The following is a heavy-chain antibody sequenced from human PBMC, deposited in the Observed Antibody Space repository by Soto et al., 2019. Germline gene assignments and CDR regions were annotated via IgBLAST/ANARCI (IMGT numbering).Heavy chain of an antibody. D-gene: IGHD2-2*01. J-gene: IGHJ6*02. CDR1: GFTFSSYS. Sequence: GGSLRLSCAASGFTFSSYSMNWVRQAPGKGLEWVSSISSSSSYIYYADSVKGRFTISRDNAKNSLYLQMNSLRAEDTAVYYCARGLVVVPAAMNYYYYGMDVWGQGTTVTVSS. CDR2: ISSSSSYI. V-gene: IGHV3-21*01. CDR3: ARGLVVVPAAMNYYYYGMDV.